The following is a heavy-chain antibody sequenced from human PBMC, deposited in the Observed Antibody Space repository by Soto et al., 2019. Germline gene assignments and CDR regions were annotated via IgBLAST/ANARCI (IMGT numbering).Heavy chain of an antibody. D-gene: IGHD2-2*01. Sequence: QVQLVQSGAEVKKPGSSVKVSCKASGGTFSSYAISWVRQAPGQGLEWMGGITPISDTTNYAQKFQGRVTITADESTSTAYMELRSMRSEETAVYYCARSQGSSTSLEIYYYYYYGMDVWGQGTTVTVSS. CDR2: ITPISDTT. V-gene: IGHV1-69*01. J-gene: IGHJ6*02. CDR1: GGTFSSYA. CDR3: ARSQGSSTSLEIYYYYYYGMDV.